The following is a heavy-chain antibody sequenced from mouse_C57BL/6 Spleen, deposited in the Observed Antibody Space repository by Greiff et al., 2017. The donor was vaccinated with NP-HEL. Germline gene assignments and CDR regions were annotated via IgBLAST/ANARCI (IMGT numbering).Heavy chain of an antibody. Sequence: EVQLQQSGPGMVKPSQSLSLTCTVTGYSITSGYDWHWIRHFPGNKLEWMGYISYSGSTNYNPSLKSRISITHDTSKNHLFLKLNSVTTEDTATYYCARALGRGYAMDYWGQGTSVTVSS. CDR3: ARALGRGYAMDY. CDR2: ISYSGST. J-gene: IGHJ4*01. CDR1: GYSITSGYD. D-gene: IGHD4-1*01. V-gene: IGHV3-1*01.